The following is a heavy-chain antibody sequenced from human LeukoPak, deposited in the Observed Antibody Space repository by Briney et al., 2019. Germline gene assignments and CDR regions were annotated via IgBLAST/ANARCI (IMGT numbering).Heavy chain of an antibody. Sequence: GGSLRLSCAASGFTFDDYAMHWVRQAPGKGLEWVSGISWNSGTVGYADSVKGRFTISRDNAKNSLYLQMNGLRAEDTALYYCAPSEYWFRELTELWGQGTLVTVSS. CDR3: APSEYWFRELTEL. D-gene: IGHD3-10*01. V-gene: IGHV3-9*01. CDR1: GFTFDDYA. CDR2: ISWNSGTV. J-gene: IGHJ4*02.